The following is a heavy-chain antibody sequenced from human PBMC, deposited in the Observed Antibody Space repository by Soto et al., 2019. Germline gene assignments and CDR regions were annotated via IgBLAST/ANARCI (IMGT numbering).Heavy chain of an antibody. Sequence: SETLSLTCAVYGGSFSGYYWSWIRQPPGKGLEWIGEINHSGSTNYNPSLKSRVTISVDTSKNQFSLKLSSVTAADTAVYYCARVPYYDILTGYYGDYGMDVWGQGTTVTVSS. J-gene: IGHJ6*02. CDR1: GGSFSGYY. V-gene: IGHV4-34*01. D-gene: IGHD3-9*01. CDR3: ARVPYYDILTGYYGDYGMDV. CDR2: INHSGST.